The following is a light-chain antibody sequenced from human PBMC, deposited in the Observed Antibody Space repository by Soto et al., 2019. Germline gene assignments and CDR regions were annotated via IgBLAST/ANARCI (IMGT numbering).Light chain of an antibody. J-gene: IGLJ1*01. Sequence: QSVLTQPPSVSGAPGQRVTISCTGSSSKIGAGYDVHWYQQLPGTAPKLLIYGNSNRPSGVPDRFSGSKSGTSASLAITGLQAEDEADYYCQSYDSSLTGYVFGTANKVTV. CDR3: QSYDSSLTGYV. V-gene: IGLV1-40*01. CDR2: GNS. CDR1: SSKIGAGYD.